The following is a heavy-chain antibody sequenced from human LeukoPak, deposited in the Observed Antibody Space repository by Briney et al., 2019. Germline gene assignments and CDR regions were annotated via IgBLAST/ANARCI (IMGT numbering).Heavy chain of an antibody. J-gene: IGHJ3*02. CDR3: AKGTVVVIRNTHAFDI. V-gene: IGHV3-23*01. Sequence: PGGSLILSCAASGFTFSSYWMSWVRQAPGKGLEWVSAISGSGGSTYYADSVKGRFTISRDNSKNTLYLQMNSMRAEDTAVYYCAKGTVVVIRNTHAFDIWGQGTMVTVSS. CDR2: ISGSGGST. D-gene: IGHD3-22*01. CDR1: GFTFSSYW.